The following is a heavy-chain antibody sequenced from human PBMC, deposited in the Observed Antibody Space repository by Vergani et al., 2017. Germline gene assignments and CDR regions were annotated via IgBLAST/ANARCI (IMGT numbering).Heavy chain of an antibody. Sequence: QVHLVESGGGVVQPGRSLRLSCVVSGFTSSYYGMHRVRQAPGKGLEGVAVISYDGTQKYYADSVKGRFTISSDNSKSPLYLQMNILRTEDTAVYYCATKSCGTPGCQIGYFREWGQGTLVTVSS. CDR3: ATKSCGTPGCQIGYFRE. J-gene: IGHJ1*01. CDR1: GFTSSYYG. D-gene: IGHD1-1*01. V-gene: IGHV3-30*03. CDR2: ISYDGTQK.